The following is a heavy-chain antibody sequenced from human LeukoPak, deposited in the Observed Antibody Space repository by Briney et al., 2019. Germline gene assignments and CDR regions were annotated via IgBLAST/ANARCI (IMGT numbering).Heavy chain of an antibody. V-gene: IGHV1-46*01. Sequence: ASVKVSCKASGGTFSSYAISWVRQAPGQGLEWMGIINPSGGSTSYAQKFQGRVTMTRDTSTSTVYMELSSLRSEDTAVYYCARDGEGELHDDYWGQGTLVTVSS. D-gene: IGHD1-26*01. CDR2: INPSGGST. J-gene: IGHJ4*02. CDR3: ARDGEGELHDDY. CDR1: GGTFSSYA.